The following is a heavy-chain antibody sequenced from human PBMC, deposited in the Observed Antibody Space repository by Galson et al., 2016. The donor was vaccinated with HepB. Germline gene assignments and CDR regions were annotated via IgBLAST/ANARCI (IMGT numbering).Heavy chain of an antibody. J-gene: IGHJ3*02. D-gene: IGHD1-26*01. Sequence: SLRLSCAASGFTFRNFGIHWVRQAPGKGLEWVAVVSFDGLKTLYVGSVSGRLTISRDNSKNTAYLQMNYLRPDDTAVYYRVKDLGVGTTTTDAFDIWGQGTMVAVSS. CDR3: VKDLGVGTTTTDAFDI. CDR2: VSFDGLKT. CDR1: GFTFRNFG. V-gene: IGHV3-30*18.